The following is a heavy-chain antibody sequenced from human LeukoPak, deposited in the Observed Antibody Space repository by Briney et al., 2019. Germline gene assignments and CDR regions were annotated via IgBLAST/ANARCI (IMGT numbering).Heavy chain of an antibody. V-gene: IGHV3-30-3*01. CDR1: GFTFSSNA. CDR2: IRYDGGNT. D-gene: IGHD2-15*01. CDR3: ARIACTGGSCRHYYYYGMDV. J-gene: IGHJ6*02. Sequence: GGSLRLSCAASGFTFSSNAIHWVRQAPGKGLEWVAEIRYDGGNTYYADSVKGRFTISRDNSKNTLYLQMNSLRAEDTAVYYCARIACTGGSCRHYYYYGMDVWGQGTTVTVSS.